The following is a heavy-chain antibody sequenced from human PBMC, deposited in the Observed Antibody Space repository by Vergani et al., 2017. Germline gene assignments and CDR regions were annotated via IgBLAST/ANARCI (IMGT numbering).Heavy chain of an antibody. Sequence: QVQLQESGPGLVKPSETLSLTCTVSGGSISSYYWSWIRQHPGKGLEWIGYIYYSGSTYYNPSLKSRVTISVDTSKNQFSLKLSSVTAADTAVYYCARYRLRHNPFDYWGQGTLVTVSS. V-gene: IGHV4-59*06. CDR2: IYYSGST. CDR1: GGSISSYY. D-gene: IGHD5-12*01. J-gene: IGHJ4*02. CDR3: ARYRLRHNPFDY.